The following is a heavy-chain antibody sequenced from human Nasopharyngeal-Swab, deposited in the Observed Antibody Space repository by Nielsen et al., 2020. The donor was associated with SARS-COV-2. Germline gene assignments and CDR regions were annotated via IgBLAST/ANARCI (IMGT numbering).Heavy chain of an antibody. Sequence: WIRQPPGKGLEWVGFIRIKDYGGTTEYAASVKGRFTISRDDSKSIAYLQMNSLKAEDTAVYYCSRSLGGAWKCYYYYMDVWGKGTTVTVSS. CDR2: IRIKDYGGTT. J-gene: IGHJ6*03. CDR3: SRSLGGAWKCYYYYMDV. V-gene: IGHV3-49*02. D-gene: IGHD1-1*01.